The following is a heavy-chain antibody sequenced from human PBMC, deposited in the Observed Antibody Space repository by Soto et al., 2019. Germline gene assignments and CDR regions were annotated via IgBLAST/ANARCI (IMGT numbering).Heavy chain of an antibody. CDR2: IYYSGST. CDR1: GGSISSSSYY. CDR3: ARYIVGANWFDH. V-gene: IGHV4-39*07. D-gene: IGHD1-26*01. J-gene: IGHJ5*02. Sequence: SETLSLTCTVSGGSISSSSYYWGWIRQPPGKGLEWIGSIYYSGSTYYNPSLKSRVTISVDTSKNQFSLKRSSATAADTAVYYCARYIVGANWFDHWGQGTLVTVSS.